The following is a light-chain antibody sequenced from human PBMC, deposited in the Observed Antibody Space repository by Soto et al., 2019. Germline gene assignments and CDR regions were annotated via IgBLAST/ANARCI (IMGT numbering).Light chain of an antibody. V-gene: IGKV3-20*01. Sequence: EIVLTQSPGTLSLSPGERATLSCRAIQSVSSNYLAWYQQQPGQAPRLLIYDASSRATGIPDRFSGSGSGTDFTLTISRLEPEDFAVYYCQQYSSSPRTFGQVPKVEIK. CDR2: DAS. CDR1: QSVSSNY. CDR3: QQYSSSPRT. J-gene: IGKJ1*01.